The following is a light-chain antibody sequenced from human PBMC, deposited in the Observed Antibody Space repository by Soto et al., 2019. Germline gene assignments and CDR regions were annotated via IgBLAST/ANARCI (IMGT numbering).Light chain of an antibody. J-gene: IGKJ2*01. CDR3: QQYVNSPVT. CDR1: QRVNSSY. CDR2: GAS. V-gene: IGKV3-20*01. Sequence: EIVLTQSPDTLYLSPGEGATLSCRASQRVNSSYLAWYQQKPGQAPRLLISGASDRATGVPARVSGSGSGTDCTLTIRRLEPEDFAVYYCQQYVNSPVTFGQGTKLQIK.